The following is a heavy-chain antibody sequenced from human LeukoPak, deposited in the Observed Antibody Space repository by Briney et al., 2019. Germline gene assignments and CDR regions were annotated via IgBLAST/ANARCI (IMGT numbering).Heavy chain of an antibody. D-gene: IGHD1-14*01. Sequence: PSETLSLTCTVSGYSISSGYYWGWIRQPPGKGLEWIGSIYHSGSTYYNPSLKSRVTISVDTSKNQFSLKLSSVTAADTAVYYCARVSEPRYYYYYMDVWGKGTTVTVSS. CDR1: GYSISSGYY. J-gene: IGHJ6*03. CDR3: ARVSEPRYYYYYMDV. V-gene: IGHV4-38-2*02. CDR2: IYHSGST.